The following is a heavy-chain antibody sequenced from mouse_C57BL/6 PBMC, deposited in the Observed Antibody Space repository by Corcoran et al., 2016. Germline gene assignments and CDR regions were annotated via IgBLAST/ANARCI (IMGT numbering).Heavy chain of an antibody. CDR2: INPNNGGT. Sequence: EVQLQQSGPELVKPGASVKISCKASGYTFTDYYMNWVKQSHGKSREWILDINPNNGGTSYNQKLKGKATLTVDKSSSTAYMELRSRTSEDSAGYYCARGELQGFAYWGQGTLVTVSA. D-gene: IGHD2-1*01. V-gene: IGHV1-26*01. CDR3: ARGELQGFAY. CDR1: GYTFTDYY. J-gene: IGHJ3*01.